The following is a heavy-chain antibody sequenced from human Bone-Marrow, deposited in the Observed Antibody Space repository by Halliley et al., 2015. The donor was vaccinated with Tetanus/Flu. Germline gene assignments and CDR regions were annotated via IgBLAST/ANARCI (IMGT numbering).Heavy chain of an antibody. D-gene: IGHD2-15*01. J-gene: IGHJ4*02. Sequence: TLSLTCTVSGGSIRSYYWSWIRQPPGKRLEWIGHISDSGDTNYNSSLKSRVTISIDTSQNQFSQKVNSVTAADTAVYFCARRRLDAGNWVDDYWGQGTLVTASS. CDR2: ISDSGDT. V-gene: IGHV4-4*08. CDR1: GGSIRSYY. CDR3: ARRRLDAGNWVDDY.